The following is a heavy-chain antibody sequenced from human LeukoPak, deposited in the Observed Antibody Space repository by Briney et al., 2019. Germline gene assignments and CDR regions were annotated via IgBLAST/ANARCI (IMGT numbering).Heavy chain of an antibody. Sequence: GESLKISCKGSGYSFTSNWMGWGRQRPGKALEGWGIIYPGDSDTRYSPSFQGQVTISADQSISPAYLQWSSLKASDTAMYYCARLRGSYYDAFDIWGQGTMVTVSS. CDR2: IYPGDSDT. CDR3: ARLRGSYYDAFDI. V-gene: IGHV5-51*01. J-gene: IGHJ3*02. D-gene: IGHD1-26*01. CDR1: GYSFTSNW.